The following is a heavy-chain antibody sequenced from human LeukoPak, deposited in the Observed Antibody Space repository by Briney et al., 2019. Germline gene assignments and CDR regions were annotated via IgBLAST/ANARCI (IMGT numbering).Heavy chain of an antibody. CDR1: GDSISGSY. CDR3: ARDRQWLENDY. Sequence: PSETLSLACTVSGDSISGSYWTWIRQPAGKGLEWIGRVYSSGSTNYNPSLKSRVTMSIDTSKNQFSLKLSSVTAAGTAVYYCARDRQWLENDYWGQGTLVTVSS. CDR2: VYSSGST. D-gene: IGHD6-19*01. J-gene: IGHJ4*02. V-gene: IGHV4-4*07.